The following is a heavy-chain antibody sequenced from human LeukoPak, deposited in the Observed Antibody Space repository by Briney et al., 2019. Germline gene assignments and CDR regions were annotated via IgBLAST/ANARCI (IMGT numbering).Heavy chain of an antibody. CDR2: TIPIFGTA. V-gene: IGHV1-69*05. Sequence: SVKVSCKASGGTFSSYAISWVRQAPGQGLEWMGGTIPIFGTANYAQKFQGRVTITTDESTSTAYMELSSLRSEDTAVYYCAGAGYYDFWSGYVDAFDIWGQGTMVTVSS. CDR3: AGAGYYDFWSGYVDAFDI. J-gene: IGHJ3*02. D-gene: IGHD3-3*01. CDR1: GGTFSSYA.